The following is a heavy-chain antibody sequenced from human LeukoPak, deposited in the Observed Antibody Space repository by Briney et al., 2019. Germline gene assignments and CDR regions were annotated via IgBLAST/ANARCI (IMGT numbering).Heavy chain of an antibody. V-gene: IGHV4-39*01. Sequence: SETLSLTCTVSGGSISSSRYYWGWIRQPPGKGLEWIGSIYYSGSTYYNPSLKSRVTISVDTSKNQFSLKLSSVTAADTAVYYCASGPGIFGVVITTYFDYWGQGTLVTVSS. CDR3: ASGPGIFGVVITTYFDY. J-gene: IGHJ4*02. CDR1: GGSISSSRYY. CDR2: IYYSGST. D-gene: IGHD3-3*01.